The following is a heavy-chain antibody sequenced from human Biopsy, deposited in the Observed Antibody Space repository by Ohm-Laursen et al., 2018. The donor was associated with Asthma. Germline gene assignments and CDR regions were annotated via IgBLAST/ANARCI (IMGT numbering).Heavy chain of an antibody. CDR1: SGSGGYMRSGNYY. CDR3: VRGSSSWHHGPFHYYYGLDV. V-gene: IGHV4-39*01. D-gene: IGHD6-13*01. Sequence: SQTLSLTCSLSSGSGGYMRSGNYYWGWIRQPPGKGLEWIGSIYYSGTTYYNPSLESRVTVSADTSKNSFSLKLTSVTAADTAVYYCVRGSSSWHHGPFHYYYGLDVWGQGTTATVSS. J-gene: IGHJ6*02. CDR2: IYYSGTT.